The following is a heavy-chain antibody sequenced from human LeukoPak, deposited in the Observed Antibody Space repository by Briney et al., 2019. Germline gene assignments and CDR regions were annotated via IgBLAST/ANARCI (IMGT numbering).Heavy chain of an antibody. J-gene: IGHJ5*02. CDR1: GGTFSSYT. V-gene: IGHV1-69*16. CDR2: IIPILGTA. D-gene: IGHD5-18*01. Sequence: SVKVSCKASGGTFSSYTISWVRRAPGQGLEWMGRIIPILGTANYAQKFQGRVTITTDESTSTAYMELSSLRSEDTAVYYCASEGRIQRSWFDPWGQGTLVTVSS. CDR3: ASEGRIQRSWFDP.